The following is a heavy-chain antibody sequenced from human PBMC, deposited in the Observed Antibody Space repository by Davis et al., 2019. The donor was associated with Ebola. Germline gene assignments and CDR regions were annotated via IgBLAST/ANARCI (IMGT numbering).Heavy chain of an antibody. CDR3: AKVGNIVVVPAAIVLGWFDP. CDR1: GFIFSSHS. Sequence: GESLKISCAASGFIFSSHSMNWVRQAPGKGLEWLSYISSSGSTIYYADSVKGRFTISRDNSMNTLYLQMNSLRVEDTGIYYCAKVGNIVVVPAAIVLGWFDPWGQGTLVTVSS. V-gene: IGHV3-48*01. D-gene: IGHD2-2*02. J-gene: IGHJ5*02. CDR2: ISSSGSTI.